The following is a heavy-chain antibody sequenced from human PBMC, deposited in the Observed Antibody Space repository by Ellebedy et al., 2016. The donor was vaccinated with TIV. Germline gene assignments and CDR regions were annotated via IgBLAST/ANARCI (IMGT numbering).Heavy chain of an antibody. D-gene: IGHD3-3*01. Sequence: GESLKISCAASGFTFSNAWMNWVRQAPGKGLEWVGRIKSKTDGGTTDYAAPVKGRFTISRDDSKNTLYLQMNSLKTEDTAVYYCTTVYYDFWSGVLWGQGTLVTVSS. CDR2: IKSKTDGGTT. J-gene: IGHJ4*02. V-gene: IGHV3-15*07. CDR1: GFTFSNAW. CDR3: TTVYYDFWSGVL.